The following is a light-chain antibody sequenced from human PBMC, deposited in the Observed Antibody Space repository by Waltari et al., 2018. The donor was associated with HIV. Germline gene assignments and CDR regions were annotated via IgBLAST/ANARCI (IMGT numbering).Light chain of an antibody. V-gene: IGKV1-39*01. CDR3: QQTYNTPHT. CDR2: AAS. J-gene: IGKJ2*01. CDR1: QSISRF. Sequence: DIQMTQSPSSLSASVGDRVTITCRASQSISRFLNWYQQKPGQAPKLLIYAASSLHGGVPSRFTASGSWTDFTLIISSLQPEDSATYYCQQTYNTPHTFGQGTKLEIK.